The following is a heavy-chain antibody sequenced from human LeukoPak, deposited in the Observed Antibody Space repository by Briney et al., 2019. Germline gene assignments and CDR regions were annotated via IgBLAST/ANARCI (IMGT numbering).Heavy chain of an antibody. CDR3: AKDRYCSGGSCYYDAFDI. CDR2: IWYDGGNK. D-gene: IGHD2-15*01. V-gene: IGHV3-33*06. CDR1: GFTFSNYG. Sequence: GRSLRLSCAASGFTFSNYGMHWVRQAPGKGLEWVAVIWYDGGNKYYADSVKGRFTISRDNSKNTLYLQMNSLRAEDTAMYYCAKDRYCSGGSCYYDAFDIWGQGTMVTVPS. J-gene: IGHJ3*02.